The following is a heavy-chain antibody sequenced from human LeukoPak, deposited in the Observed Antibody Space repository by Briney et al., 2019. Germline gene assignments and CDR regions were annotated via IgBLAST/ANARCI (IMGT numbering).Heavy chain of an antibody. CDR2: IYHSGST. CDR1: GYSISSGYY. D-gene: IGHD3-22*01. Sequence: SETLSLTCAVSGYSISSGYYWGWIRQPPGKGLEWIGSIYHSGSTYYNPSLKSRATISVDTSKNQFSLKLTSVTAADTAVYYCARNASDYYDSSGYYYYFDYWGQGTLVTVSS. CDR3: ARNASDYYDSSGYYYYFDY. V-gene: IGHV4-38-2*01. J-gene: IGHJ4*02.